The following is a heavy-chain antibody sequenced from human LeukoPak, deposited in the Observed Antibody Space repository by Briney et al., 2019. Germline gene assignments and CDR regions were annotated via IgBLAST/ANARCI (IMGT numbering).Heavy chain of an antibody. D-gene: IGHD4-17*01. CDR2: TKHDESEK. V-gene: IGHV3-7*04. Sequence: GGSLRLSCAASGFTFTSYWMNWVRQAPGKGLEWVANTKHDESEKYYVDSVKGRFTISRDNAKNSLYLQMNRLRAEDTAVYYCARGQVTTVTGLAAFDIWGKGTMVTVSS. CDR3: ARGQVTTVTGLAAFDI. CDR1: GFTFTSYW. J-gene: IGHJ3*02.